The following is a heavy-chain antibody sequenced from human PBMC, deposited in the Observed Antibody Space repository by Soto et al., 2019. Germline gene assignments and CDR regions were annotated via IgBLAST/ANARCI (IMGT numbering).Heavy chain of an antibody. Sequence: QVQLQESGPGLVKPSETLSLTCTVSGGSVSSGSYYWSWIRQPPGKGLEWIGYIYYSGSTNYNPSLKSRVTISVDTSKNQFSLKLSSVTAADTVVYYCARSPLRAAAGTDPWGQGTLVTVSS. CDR3: ARSPLRAAAGTDP. CDR1: GGSVSSGSYY. D-gene: IGHD6-13*01. V-gene: IGHV4-61*01. J-gene: IGHJ5*02. CDR2: IYYSGST.